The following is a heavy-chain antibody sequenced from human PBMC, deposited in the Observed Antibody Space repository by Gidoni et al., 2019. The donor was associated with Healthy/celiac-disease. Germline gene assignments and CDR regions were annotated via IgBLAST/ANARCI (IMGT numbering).Heavy chain of an antibody. Sequence: QVQLVQSGAEVRTPGSSVKVSCKASAGTFSSYAISWVRQAPGQGLEWMGGIIPIFGTANYAQKFQGRVTITADKSTSTAYMELSSLRSEDTAVYYCARKGGAPYWFDPWGQGTLVTVSS. CDR3: ARKGGAPYWFDP. J-gene: IGHJ5*02. CDR1: AGTFSSYA. V-gene: IGHV1-69*06. CDR2: IIPIFGTA. D-gene: IGHD1-26*01.